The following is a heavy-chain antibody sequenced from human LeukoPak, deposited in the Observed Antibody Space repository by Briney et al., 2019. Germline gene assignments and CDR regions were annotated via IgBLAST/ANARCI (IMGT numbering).Heavy chain of an antibody. CDR2: ISSSSSTI. CDR3: ARQADDDSPYYYYYYMDV. Sequence: GGSLRLSCAASGFTFSSYSMNWVRQAPGKGLEWVSYISSSSSTIYYADSVKGRFTISRDNAKNSLYLQMNGLRAEDTAVYYCARQADDDSPYYYYYYMDVWGKGTAVTISS. CDR1: GFTFSSYS. D-gene: IGHD4-17*01. J-gene: IGHJ6*03. V-gene: IGHV3-48*04.